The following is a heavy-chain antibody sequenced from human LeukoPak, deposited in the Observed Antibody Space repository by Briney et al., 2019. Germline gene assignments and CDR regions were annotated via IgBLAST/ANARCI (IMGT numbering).Heavy chain of an antibody. V-gene: IGHV3-23*01. Sequence: GGSLRLSCAASGFTFSSYAMSWVRQPPGKGLEWVSAISGSGGSTYYADSVKGRFTISRDNSKNTLYLQMNSLRAEDTAVYYCAKDIVVVPAAMPGGFDYWGQGTLVTVSS. CDR1: GFTFSSYA. D-gene: IGHD2-2*01. CDR3: AKDIVVVPAAMPGGFDY. J-gene: IGHJ4*02. CDR2: ISGSGGST.